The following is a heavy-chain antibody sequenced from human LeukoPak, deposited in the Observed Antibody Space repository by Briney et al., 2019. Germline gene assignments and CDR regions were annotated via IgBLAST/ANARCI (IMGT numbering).Heavy chain of an antibody. J-gene: IGHJ4*02. V-gene: IGHV3-7*03. Sequence: GGSLRLSCAASGFTFSNYWMNWVRQAPGKGLEWVANIKQDGSEKYYVDSVKGRFTISRDNSKNTLYVQMNSLRAEDTAVYYCAKGHYYGSGSLDYWGQGTLVTVSS. CDR3: AKGHYYGSGSLDY. CDR1: GFTFSNYW. CDR2: IKQDGSEK. D-gene: IGHD3-10*01.